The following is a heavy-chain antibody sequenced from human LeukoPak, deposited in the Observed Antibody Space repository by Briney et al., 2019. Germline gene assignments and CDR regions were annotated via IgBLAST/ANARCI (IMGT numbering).Heavy chain of an antibody. V-gene: IGHV3-33*01. J-gene: IGHJ4*02. CDR1: GFTFSSYG. CDR3: ARDNYGGNYDY. Sequence: GGSLRLSCAASGFTFSSYGMHWVRQAPGKGLEWVAVIWYDGSNKYYAYSVKGRFTISRDNSKNTLYLQMNSLRAEDTAVYYCARDNYGGNYDYWGQGTLVTVSS. CDR2: IWYDGSNK. D-gene: IGHD4-23*01.